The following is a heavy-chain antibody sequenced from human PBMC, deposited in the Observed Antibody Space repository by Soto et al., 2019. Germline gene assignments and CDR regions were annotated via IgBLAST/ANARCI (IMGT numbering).Heavy chain of an antibody. CDR3: ALYDFWSGYLPGMDV. D-gene: IGHD3-3*01. J-gene: IGHJ6*02. V-gene: IGHV3-23*01. CDR2: ISGSGGST. Sequence: GGSLRLSCAASGFTFSSYAMSWVRQAPGKGLEWVSAISGSGGSTYYADSVKGRFTISRDNAKNTLYLQMNSLRAEDTAVYYCALYDFWSGYLPGMDVWGQGPTVTVSS. CDR1: GFTFSSYA.